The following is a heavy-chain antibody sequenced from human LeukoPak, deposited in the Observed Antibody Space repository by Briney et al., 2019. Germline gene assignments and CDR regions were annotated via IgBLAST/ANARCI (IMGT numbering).Heavy chain of an antibody. CDR3: ARQNDFRLDY. V-gene: IGHV5-51*01. Sequence: ESLRISCKGSAYTFSSYWVGWARQMPGKGLEWMGIIYPGDSDTRYSPSLQGQVTISVSTSIGTAYLQWSRLKASDAAIYYCARQNDFRLDYWGQGTLVTVSS. J-gene: IGHJ4*02. CDR2: IYPGDSDT. CDR1: AYTFSSYW. D-gene: IGHD3-3*01.